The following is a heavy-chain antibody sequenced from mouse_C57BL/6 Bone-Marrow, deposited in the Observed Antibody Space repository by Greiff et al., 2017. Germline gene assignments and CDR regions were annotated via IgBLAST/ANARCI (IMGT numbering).Heavy chain of an antibody. J-gene: IGHJ4*01. CDR2: IRNKANGYTT. CDR3: ARYIGDGYYDAMDY. CDR1: GFTFTDYY. V-gene: IGHV7-3*01. D-gene: IGHD2-3*01. Sequence: EVNLVESGGGLVQPGGSLSLSCAASGFTFTDYYMSWVRPPPGKALEWLGFIRNKANGYTTEYSASVKGRFTISRDNSQSILYLQMNALRAEDSATYYCARYIGDGYYDAMDYWGQGTSVTVSS.